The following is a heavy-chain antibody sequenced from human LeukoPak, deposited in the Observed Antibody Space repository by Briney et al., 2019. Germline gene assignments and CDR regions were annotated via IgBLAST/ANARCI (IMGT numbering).Heavy chain of an antibody. CDR2: IDPSDSYT. D-gene: IGHD5-12*01. CDR1: GSPFTSYW. CDR3: ARAPRVATIWGDY. J-gene: IGHJ4*02. Sequence: GESLKISCKGSGSPFTSYWISWVRQLPGKGLEWMGRIDPSDSYTNYSPSFQGHVTISADKSISTAYLQWSSLKASDTAMYYCARAPRVATIWGDYWGQGTLVTVSS. V-gene: IGHV5-10-1*01.